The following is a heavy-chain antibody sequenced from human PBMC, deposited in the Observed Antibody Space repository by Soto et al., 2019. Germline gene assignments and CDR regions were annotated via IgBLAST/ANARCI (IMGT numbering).Heavy chain of an antibody. V-gene: IGHV4-59*01. D-gene: IGHD3-3*01. CDR3: ARGYYDFWSGYSHYYYGMDV. CDR2: TYYSGST. CDR1: GGSISHNY. Sequence: PSETLSLTCTVSGGSISHNYWSWIRQPPGKGLEWIGYTYYSGSTKYNPSLRSRVTVSVDTSKNQFSLKLSSVTAADTAVYYCARGYYDFWSGYSHYYYGMDVWGQGTTVTVSS. J-gene: IGHJ6*02.